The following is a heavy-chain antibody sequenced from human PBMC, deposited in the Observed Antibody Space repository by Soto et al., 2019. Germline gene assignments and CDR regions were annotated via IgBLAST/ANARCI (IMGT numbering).Heavy chain of an antibody. CDR3: ARLNWNYGANNWFDH. D-gene: IGHD1-7*01. Sequence: QVQLQESGPGLVKPSETLSLTCTVSGGSISSYYWSWIRQPPGKGLEWIGYIYYSGSTTYYSSLKSRITKSVNTSKNQFSLKLSSVTAADTAVYYCARLNWNYGANNWFDHWGQGTLVTVSS. CDR1: GGSISSYY. CDR2: IYYSGST. V-gene: IGHV4-59*01. J-gene: IGHJ5*02.